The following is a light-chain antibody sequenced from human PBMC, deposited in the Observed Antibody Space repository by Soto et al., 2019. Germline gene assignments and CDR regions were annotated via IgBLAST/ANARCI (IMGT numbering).Light chain of an antibody. Sequence: EIVLTQSPGTLSLSPGERATLSFGVSQNVSSSYLAWYQQKPGQAPRLLIYGASSRATGIPDRFSGSGSGTDFTLTISRLEPEDFAVYYCQQYGSSPLTFGGGTKVDI. CDR2: GAS. CDR1: QNVSSSY. J-gene: IGKJ4*01. V-gene: IGKV3-20*01. CDR3: QQYGSSPLT.